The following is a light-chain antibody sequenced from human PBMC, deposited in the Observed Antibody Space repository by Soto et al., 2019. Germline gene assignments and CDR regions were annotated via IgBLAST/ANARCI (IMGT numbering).Light chain of an antibody. J-gene: IGLJ2*01. Sequence: QTVVTQPPSVSGAPGQRVTISCTGSSSKIGADDDVHWYQQLPGTAPKFLIYANSNRPSGVPDRFSGSKSGTSASLAITGLQVEDEADYYCQSYDSSLSSVVFGGGTKVTVL. CDR1: SSKIGADDD. V-gene: IGLV1-40*01. CDR2: ANS. CDR3: QSYDSSLSSVV.